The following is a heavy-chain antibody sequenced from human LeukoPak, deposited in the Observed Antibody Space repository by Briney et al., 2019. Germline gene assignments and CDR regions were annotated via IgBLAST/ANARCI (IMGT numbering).Heavy chain of an antibody. CDR2: INHSEST. J-gene: IGHJ4*02. V-gene: IGHV4-34*01. D-gene: IGHD1-26*01. CDR3: ARWEGGSYYDFDY. Sequence: ASETLSLTCAVYGGSFSGYYWSWIRQRPGKGQEWIGEINHSESTNYNPSLTSRVTISVDTSKNQFSLKLSSVTAADTAVYYCARWEGGSYYDFDYWGQGTLVTVSS. CDR1: GGSFSGYY.